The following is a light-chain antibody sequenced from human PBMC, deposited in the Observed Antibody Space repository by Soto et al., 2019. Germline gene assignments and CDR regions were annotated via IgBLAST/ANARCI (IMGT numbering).Light chain of an antibody. CDR1: SSNIGSNY. CDR2: SNN. Sequence: QSVLTQPPSASGTPGQRFTISCSGSSSNIGSNYVYWYQQLQGTAPKLLIYSNNQRPSGVPDRFSGSKSGTSASLAISGLRSEDEADYYCAAWDDSLSGLWVFGGGTKLTVL. V-gene: IGLV1-47*02. CDR3: AAWDDSLSGLWV. J-gene: IGLJ3*02.